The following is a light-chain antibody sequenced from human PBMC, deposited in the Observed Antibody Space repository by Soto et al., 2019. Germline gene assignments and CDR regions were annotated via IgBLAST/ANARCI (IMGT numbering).Light chain of an antibody. CDR1: QTISSN. J-gene: IGKJ2*01. Sequence: EIVMTQSPATLSVSPGERASLSCRASQTISSNLAWYQQKPGQAPRLLIHGASTRATGVPARFSGSGSGTECTLIITSLQSEDFAVYYCQQYHNWPPQYTFGQGTQLQI. V-gene: IGKV3-15*01. CDR3: QQYHNWPPQYT. CDR2: GAS.